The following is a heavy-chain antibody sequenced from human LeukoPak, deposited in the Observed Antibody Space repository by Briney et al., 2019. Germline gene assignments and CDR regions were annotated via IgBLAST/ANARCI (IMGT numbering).Heavy chain of an antibody. CDR1: GFSVSSDY. J-gene: IGHJ4*02. Sequence: PGGSLRLSCVASGFSVSSDYMTWVRQAPGKRLEWVSVLYSGGSTYYADSVKGRFTISRDNAKNSLYLQMSSLRAEDTALYYCAREEGGYFDYWGQGTLVTVSS. CDR2: LYSGGST. V-gene: IGHV3-53*01. CDR3: AREEGGYFDY. D-gene: IGHD3-16*01.